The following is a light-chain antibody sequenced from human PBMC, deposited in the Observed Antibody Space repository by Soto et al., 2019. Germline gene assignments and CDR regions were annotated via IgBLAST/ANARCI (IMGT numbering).Light chain of an antibody. CDR2: GAS. CDR3: QQYTENSGT. CDR1: RDVSSGL. J-gene: IGKJ1*01. Sequence: NVLTQSPGTPSPAPGERATPSRKASRDVSSGLLAWYQQKPGQAPRLLIYGASNRATGIPARFSGSGSGTDFTLTISSLEAEDFAVYYCQQYTENSGTFGQGTKVDIK. V-gene: IGKV3-20*01.